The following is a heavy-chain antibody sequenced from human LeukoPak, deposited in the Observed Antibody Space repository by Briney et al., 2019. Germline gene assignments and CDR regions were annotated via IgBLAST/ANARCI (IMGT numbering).Heavy chain of an antibody. J-gene: IGHJ5*02. CDR2: IYYSGST. CDR1: GGSISSSPYY. Sequence: SETLSLTCTVSGGSISSSPYYWGWIRQPPGKGLEWIGSIYYSGSTYYHPSLKSRVTISVDTSKNQFSLKLSSVTAADTAVYYCARGGGTPYDSSGYYYLQFDPWGQGTLVTVSS. D-gene: IGHD3-22*01. V-gene: IGHV4-39*07. CDR3: ARGGGTPYDSSGYYYLQFDP.